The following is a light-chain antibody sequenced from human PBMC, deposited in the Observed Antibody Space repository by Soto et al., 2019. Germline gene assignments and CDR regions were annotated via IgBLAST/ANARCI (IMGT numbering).Light chain of an antibody. J-gene: IGLJ3*02. V-gene: IGLV1-44*01. CDR3: AALDDSLNGWV. CDR1: SSNIGSNT. Sequence: QSVLTQPPSASGTPGQRVSLSCSGRSSNIGSNTVNWYQQLPGTAPKVLIYSNDQRPSWIPDRFSGSKSGTSASLAISGLQSDDEADYFCAALDDSLNGWVFGGGTQLTVL. CDR2: SND.